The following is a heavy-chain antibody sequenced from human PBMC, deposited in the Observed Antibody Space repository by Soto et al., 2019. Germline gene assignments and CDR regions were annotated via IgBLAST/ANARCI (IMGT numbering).Heavy chain of an antibody. CDR2: ISWNSGSI. CDR3: AKDSEGSFLGGGYPRAHFDF. CDR1: GFIFDDYA. D-gene: IGHD3-16*01. J-gene: IGHJ4*02. Sequence: EVQLVESGGDVVQPGRSLRLSCAASGFIFDDYAMHWVRQAPGKGLEWVSGISWNSGSIGYADSVKGRFSISRDNAKNSLYLQMNSLRAEDTAFYYCAKDSEGSFLGGGYPRAHFDFWGQGTQVTVSS. V-gene: IGHV3-9*01.